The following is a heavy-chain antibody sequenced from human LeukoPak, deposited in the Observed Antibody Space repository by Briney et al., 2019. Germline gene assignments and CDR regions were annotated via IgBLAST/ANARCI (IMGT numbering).Heavy chain of an antibody. J-gene: IGHJ5*02. CDR2: IYYSGST. Sequence: SETLSLTCTVSGGSISSSSYYWGWIRQPPGKGLEWIGSIYYSGSTNYNPSLKSRVTISVDTSKNQFSLKLSSVTAADTAVYYCATGGSGSYYNNWFDPWGQGTLVTVSS. V-gene: IGHV4-39*07. D-gene: IGHD3-10*01. CDR1: GGSISSSSYY. CDR3: ATGGSGSYYNNWFDP.